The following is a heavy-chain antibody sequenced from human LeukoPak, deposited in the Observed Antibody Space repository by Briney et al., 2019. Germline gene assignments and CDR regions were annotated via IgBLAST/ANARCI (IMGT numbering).Heavy chain of an antibody. CDR3: ARGLGHVVVVPAAEHYYYYGMDV. V-gene: IGHV1-2*04. Sequence: ASVKVSCKASGYTFTGYYMHWVRQAPGRGLEWMGWINPNSGGTNYAQKFQGWVTMTRDTSISTAYMELSRLRSDDTAVYYCARGLGHVVVVPAAEHYYYYGMDVWGQGTTVTVSS. CDR1: GYTFTGYY. J-gene: IGHJ6*02. D-gene: IGHD2-2*01. CDR2: INPNSGGT.